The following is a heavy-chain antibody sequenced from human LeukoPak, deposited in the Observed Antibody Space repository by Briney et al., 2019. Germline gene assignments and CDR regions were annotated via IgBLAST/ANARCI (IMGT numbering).Heavy chain of an antibody. J-gene: IGHJ5*02. D-gene: IGHD2/OR15-2a*01. CDR1: GDSVSTYS. V-gene: IGHV4-4*07. CDR3: ARDFSSKNWFDT. Sequence: SETLSLTCTVFGDSVSTYSWSWIRQPAGEGLEWIGRVYSNGNTNYNPSLKSRVTLSTDRSKNQVSLKLTSVTAADTATYYCARDFSSKNWFDTWGQGTLVTVSS. CDR2: VYSNGNT.